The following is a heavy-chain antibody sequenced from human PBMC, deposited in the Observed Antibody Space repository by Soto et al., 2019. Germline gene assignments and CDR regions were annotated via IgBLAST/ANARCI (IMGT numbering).Heavy chain of an antibody. V-gene: IGHV4-59*08. D-gene: IGHD3-16*02. CDR2: IYYSGST. CDR1: GGSIRSYY. J-gene: IGHJ4*02. CDR3: ARRVDYVWGSYRYSPSFDY. Sequence: SETLSLTCTVFGGSIRSYYWSWIRQPPGKGLEWIGYIYYSGSTNYNPSLKSRVTISVDTSKNQFSLKLSSVTAADTAVYYCARRVDYVWGSYRYSPSFDYWGQATLVTVS.